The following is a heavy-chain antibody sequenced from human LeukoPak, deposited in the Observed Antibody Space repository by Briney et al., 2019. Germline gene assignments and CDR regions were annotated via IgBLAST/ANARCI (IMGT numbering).Heavy chain of an antibody. CDR3: ARVVVAGSRYFDY. V-gene: IGHV4-39*07. Sequence: PSETLSLTCTASGGSISSSNYYWGWIRQPPGKGLQWIGNIYYTGSTFYNPSLKSRVTISVDTSKNQFSLKLSSVTAADTAVYYCARVVVAGSRYFDYWGQGTLVTVSS. J-gene: IGHJ4*02. CDR1: GGSISSSNYY. CDR2: IYYTGST. D-gene: IGHD6-19*01.